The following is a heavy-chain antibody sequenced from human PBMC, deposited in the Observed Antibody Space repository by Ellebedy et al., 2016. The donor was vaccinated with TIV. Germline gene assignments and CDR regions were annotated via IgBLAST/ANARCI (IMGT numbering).Heavy chain of an antibody. CDR3: ARGDSYYDSSGYSTIVAFDI. CDR2: ISSSSSFT. V-gene: IGHV3-21*05. D-gene: IGHD3-22*01. CDR1: GFPFSSYS. Sequence: GESLKISCAASGFPFSSYSMNWVRQAPGKGLEWVSYISSSSSFTTYADSVKGRFTISRDTAKNSRFLQINSLRAEDTAVYYCARGDSYYDSSGYSTIVAFDIWGQGTMVTVSS. J-gene: IGHJ3*02.